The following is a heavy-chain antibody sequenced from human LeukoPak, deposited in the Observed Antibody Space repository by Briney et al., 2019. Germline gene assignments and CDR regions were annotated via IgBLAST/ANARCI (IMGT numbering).Heavy chain of an antibody. D-gene: IGHD3-22*01. CDR2: IYYSGST. J-gene: IGHJ5*02. CDR1: GGSISSYY. V-gene: IGHV4-59*01. Sequence: SETLSLTCTVSGGSISSYYWSWIRQPPGKGLEWIGYIYYSGSTNYNPSLKSRVTISVGTSKNQFSLKLSSVTAADTAVYYCAGGYYYDSSNGWFDPWGQGTLVTVSS. CDR3: AGGYYYDSSNGWFDP.